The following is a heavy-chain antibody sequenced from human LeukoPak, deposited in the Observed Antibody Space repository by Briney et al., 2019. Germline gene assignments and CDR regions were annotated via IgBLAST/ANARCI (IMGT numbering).Heavy chain of an antibody. V-gene: IGHV3-11*01. CDR3: AKDIGGKCSSTSCYFPYYYYGMDV. CDR1: GFTFSDYY. D-gene: IGHD2-2*01. Sequence: GGSLRLSCAASGFTFSDYYMSWIRQAPGKGLEWVSYISSSGSTIYYADSVKGRFTISRDNAKNSLYLQMNSLRAEDTALYYCAKDIGGKCSSTSCYFPYYYYGMDVWGQGTTVTVSS. J-gene: IGHJ6*02. CDR2: ISSSGSTI.